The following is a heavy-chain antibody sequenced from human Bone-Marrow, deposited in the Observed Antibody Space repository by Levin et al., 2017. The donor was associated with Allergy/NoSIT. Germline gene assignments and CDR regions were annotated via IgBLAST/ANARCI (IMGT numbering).Heavy chain of an antibody. Sequence: GESLKISCAASGLTFTNAWMNWVRQGPGKGLEWVGRIKSKIEGATTDYAAPVRGRFTISRDDSKNTLFLQMNRLKVEDTAMYYCTTDYWFDPWGQGTLVTVSS. CDR3: TTDYWFDP. J-gene: IGHJ5*02. V-gene: IGHV3-15*05. CDR1: GLTFTNAW. CDR2: IKSKIEGATT.